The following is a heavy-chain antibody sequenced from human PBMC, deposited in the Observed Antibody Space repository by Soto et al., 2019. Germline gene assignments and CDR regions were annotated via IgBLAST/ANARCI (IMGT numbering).Heavy chain of an antibody. CDR3: ARHTVAATLHFDY. CDR2: IYYSGST. D-gene: IGHD2-15*01. CDR1: GGSISSSSYY. V-gene: IGHV4-39*01. Sequence: SETLSLTCTVSGGSISSSSYYWGWIRQPPGKGLEWIGSIYYSGSTYYNPSLKSRVTISVDTSKNQFSLKLSSVTAADTAVYYCARHTVAATLHFDYWGQGTLVTVSS. J-gene: IGHJ4*02.